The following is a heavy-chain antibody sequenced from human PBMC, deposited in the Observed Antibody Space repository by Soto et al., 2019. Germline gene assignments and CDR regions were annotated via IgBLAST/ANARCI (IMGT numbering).Heavy chain of an antibody. CDR3: AKDLSSGSDANYFDY. CDR1: GFTFSSYG. Sequence: QVQLVESGGGVVQPGRSLRLSCAASGFTFSSYGMHWVRQAPGKGLEWVAVISYDGSNKYYADSVKGRFTISRDNSKNTLYLQMNSLRAEDTAVYYCAKDLSSGSDANYFDYWGQGTLVTVSS. D-gene: IGHD1-26*01. J-gene: IGHJ4*02. V-gene: IGHV3-30*18. CDR2: ISYDGSNK.